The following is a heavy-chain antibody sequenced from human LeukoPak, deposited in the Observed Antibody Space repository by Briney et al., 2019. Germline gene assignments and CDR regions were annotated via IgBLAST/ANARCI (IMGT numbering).Heavy chain of an antibody. Sequence: ASVKVSCKASGYTFTSYYMHWVRQAPGQGLEWMGIINPSGGSTSYAQRFQGRVAMTRDMSTSTVYVQLSGLRSEDTAVYFCAREGDYYDNRKDAFDLWGQGTMVTVSS. J-gene: IGHJ3*01. D-gene: IGHD3-22*01. CDR3: AREGDYYDNRKDAFDL. V-gene: IGHV1-46*01. CDR1: GYTFTSYY. CDR2: INPSGGST.